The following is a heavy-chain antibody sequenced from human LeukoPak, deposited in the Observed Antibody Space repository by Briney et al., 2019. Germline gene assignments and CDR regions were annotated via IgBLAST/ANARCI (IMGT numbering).Heavy chain of an antibody. D-gene: IGHD3-22*01. J-gene: IGHJ5*02. CDR2: IYYSGST. CDR3: ARENYDSSGYNNWFDP. V-gene: IGHV4-59*01. CDR1: GGSISSYY. Sequence: SETLSLTCTVSGGSISSYYWNWIRHPPGKGLEWIGYIYYSGSTNYNPSLKTRVTISVDMSKNQFSLKLSSVTAADTAVYYCARENYDSSGYNNWFDPWGQGTLVTVSS.